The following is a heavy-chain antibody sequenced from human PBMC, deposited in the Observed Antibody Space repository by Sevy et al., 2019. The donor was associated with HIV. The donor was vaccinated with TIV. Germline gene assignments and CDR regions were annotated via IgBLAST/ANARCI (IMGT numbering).Heavy chain of an antibody. CDR3: AREGCSKPHDY. CDR2: FSFGCGKI. J-gene: IGHJ4*02. Sequence: GSLRLSCAASGSTFSSYAMSWVRQAPGKGLEWVSTFSFGCGKINYADSVKGRFTISRDNSKNTLYLQMHSLRAEDTAVYYCAREGCSKPHDYWGQGTLVTISS. V-gene: IGHV3-23*01. CDR1: GSTFSSYA. D-gene: IGHD3-10*02.